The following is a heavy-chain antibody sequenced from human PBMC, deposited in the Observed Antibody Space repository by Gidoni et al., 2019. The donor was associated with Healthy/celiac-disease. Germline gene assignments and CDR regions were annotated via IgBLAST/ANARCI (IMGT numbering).Heavy chain of an antibody. V-gene: IGHV4-34*01. CDR3: ATGYCSGGSCYSEY. D-gene: IGHD2-15*01. CDR2: INHSGST. Sequence: QVQLQQWGAGLLKPSETLSLTCAVYGGSFSGYYWSWIRQPPGKGLEWIGDINHSGSTNYKPSLKSRVTISVDTSKNQFSLKLSSVTAADTAVYYCATGYCSGGSCYSEYWGQGTLVTVSS. J-gene: IGHJ4*02. CDR1: GGSFSGYY.